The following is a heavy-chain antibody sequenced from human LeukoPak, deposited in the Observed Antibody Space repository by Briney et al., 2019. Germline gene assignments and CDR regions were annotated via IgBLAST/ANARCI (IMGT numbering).Heavy chain of an antibody. J-gene: IGHJ5*02. V-gene: IGHV3-23*01. CDR1: GFTFSACA. CDR2: ISGSGGIT. Sequence: GGSLRLSCAASGFTFSACAISWVRQAPGKGLEWVSAISGSGGITYYADSVKGRFTISRGNSKNTLYLQMNSLRAEDTAVYYCAKHDPRRVVITNWFDPWGQGTVVTVSS. CDR3: AKHDPRRVVITNWFDP. D-gene: IGHD3-22*01.